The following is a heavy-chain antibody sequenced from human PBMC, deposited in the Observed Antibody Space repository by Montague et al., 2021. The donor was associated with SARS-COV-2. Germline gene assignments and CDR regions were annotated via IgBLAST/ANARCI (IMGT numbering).Heavy chain of an antibody. CDR2: ISYDGSNK. Sequence: SLRLSCAASGFNFSSYVMHWVRQAPGKGLEWVAVISYDGSNKYYADSVKGRFTISRDNSKNTLYLQMNSLRAEDTAVYYCARSLAATLLVYFDYWGQETLVTVSS. CDR1: GFNFSSYV. V-gene: IGHV3-30*19. CDR3: ARSLAATLLVYFDY. J-gene: IGHJ4*02. D-gene: IGHD2-15*01.